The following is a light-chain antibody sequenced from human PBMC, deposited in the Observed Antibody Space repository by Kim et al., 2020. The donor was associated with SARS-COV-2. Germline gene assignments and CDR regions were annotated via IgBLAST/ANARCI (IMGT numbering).Light chain of an antibody. V-gene: IGKV1D-12*01. Sequence: ASVGDKVPITVRTSQYLRRWLASYQQKPGSAPKLLSYAASKLQSGVPSSSSGSGYGTDFTLTISSLQPEDSATYYCQQANSFPSTFGQGTRLVIK. CDR3: QQANSFPST. J-gene: IGKJ5*01. CDR1: QYLRRW. CDR2: AAS.